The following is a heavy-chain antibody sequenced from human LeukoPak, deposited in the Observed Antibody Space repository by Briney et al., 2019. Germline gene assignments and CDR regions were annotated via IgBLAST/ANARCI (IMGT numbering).Heavy chain of an antibody. J-gene: IGHJ6*02. CDR1: EFTFSHYA. Sequence: GGSLRLSCAASEFTFSHYAMHWVRQAPGKGLEWVAVISYDGSNKYYADSVKGRFTISRDNSKNTLYLQTNSLRTDDTAVYYCARPSRSVQGYYYYGMDVWGQGTTVTVSS. V-gene: IGHV3-30-3*01. CDR3: ARPSRSVQGYYYYGMDV. D-gene: IGHD1-1*01. CDR2: ISYDGSNK.